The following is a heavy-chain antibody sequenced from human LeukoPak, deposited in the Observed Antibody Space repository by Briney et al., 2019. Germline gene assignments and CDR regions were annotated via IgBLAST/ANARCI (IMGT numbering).Heavy chain of an antibody. CDR3: AKDISSSPRYMDV. CDR1: GSTFDDNA. CDR2: ISWNSGSI. J-gene: IGHJ6*03. D-gene: IGHD6-13*01. Sequence: PGRSLRLSCAAPGSTFDDNAMHWVRQAPGKGLEWVAGISWNSGSIGYADSVKGRFTISRDNAKNSLYLQMNSLRAEDMALYYCAKDISSSPRYMDVWGKGTTVTVSS. V-gene: IGHV3-9*03.